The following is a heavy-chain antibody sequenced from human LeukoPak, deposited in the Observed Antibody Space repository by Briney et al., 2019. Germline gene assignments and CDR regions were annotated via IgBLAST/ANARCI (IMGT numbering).Heavy chain of an antibody. J-gene: IGHJ4*02. V-gene: IGHV3-21*01. CDR3: AKAPGYSSGWYGSSGYFDY. D-gene: IGHD6-19*01. CDR2: ISSSSSYI. CDR1: GFTFSSYS. Sequence: GGSLRLSCAASGFTFSSYSMNWVRQAPGKGLEWVSSISSSSSYIYYADSVKGRFTISRDNAKNSLYLQMNSLRAEDTAVYYCAKAPGYSSGWYGSSGYFDYWGQGTLVTVSS.